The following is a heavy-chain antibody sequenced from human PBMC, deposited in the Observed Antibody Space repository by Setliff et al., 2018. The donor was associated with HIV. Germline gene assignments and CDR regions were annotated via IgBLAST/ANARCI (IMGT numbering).Heavy chain of an antibody. CDR1: GDSISSGSHY. J-gene: IGHJ4*02. V-gene: IGHV4-61*09. D-gene: IGHD6-19*01. CDR3: ARERPQSHFFDY. CDR2: IYTGGNA. Sequence: LSLTCTVSGDSISSGSHYWSWIRQPAGKGLEWIGHIYTGGNANYNPSLQSRVTISVDTSKNQFSLMLGSMTAADTAVYYCARERPQSHFFDYWGQGTLVTVSS.